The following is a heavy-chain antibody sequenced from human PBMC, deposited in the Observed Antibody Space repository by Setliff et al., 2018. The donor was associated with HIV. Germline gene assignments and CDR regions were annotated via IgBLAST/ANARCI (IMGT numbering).Heavy chain of an antibody. CDR1: GGSITSADYY. CDR3: ARRKGGYGLDV. D-gene: IGHD3-16*01. J-gene: IGHJ6*02. Sequence: SETLSLTCTVSGGSITSADYYWTWIRQPAGKGLEWIGRFSVPGTTNYGPSFKSRLTIWVDMSKNQFSLKLTSVTAADTAVYYCARRKGGYGLDVWGQGTTSPSP. CDR2: FSVPGTT. V-gene: IGHV4-61*02.